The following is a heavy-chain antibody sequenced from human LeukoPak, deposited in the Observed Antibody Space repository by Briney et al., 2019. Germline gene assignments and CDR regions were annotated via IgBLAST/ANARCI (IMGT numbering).Heavy chain of an antibody. Sequence: SETLSLTCTVSGDSTSSSSYYWSWIRQPPGKGLEWIGEINHSGSTNYNPSLKSRVTISVDTSKNQFSLKLSSVTAADTAVYYCARVVVVAATRGVYYYGMDVWGQGTTVTVSS. J-gene: IGHJ6*02. CDR1: GDSTSSSSYY. V-gene: IGHV4-39*07. CDR2: INHSGST. CDR3: ARVVVVAATRGVYYYGMDV. D-gene: IGHD2-15*01.